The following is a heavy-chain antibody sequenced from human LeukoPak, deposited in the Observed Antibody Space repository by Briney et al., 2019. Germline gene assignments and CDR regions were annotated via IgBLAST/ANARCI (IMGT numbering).Heavy chain of an antibody. CDR3: ARECYYYGMDV. J-gene: IGHJ6*02. V-gene: IGHV3-64*01. CDR1: GFTFSSYA. Sequence: GGSPRLSCAASGFTFSSYAMHWVRQAPGKGLEYVSAISSNGGSTYYANSVKGRFTISRDNSKNTLYLQMGSLRAEDMAVYYCARECYYYGMDVWGQGTTVTVSS. CDR2: ISSNGGST.